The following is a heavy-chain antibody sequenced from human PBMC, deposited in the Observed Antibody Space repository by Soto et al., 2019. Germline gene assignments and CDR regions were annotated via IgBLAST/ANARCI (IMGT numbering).Heavy chain of an antibody. CDR1: GYTFTSYY. D-gene: IGHD2-2*01. V-gene: IGHV1-46*01. J-gene: IGHJ4*01. Sequence: GASVKVSCKASGYTFTSYYMHWVRQAPGQGLEWMGIINPSGGSTSYAQKFQGRVTMTRDTSTSTVYMELSSLRSEDTAGYYCARDGSRGGYWISTSCFGSIYYWG. CDR3: ARDGSRGGYWISTSCFGSIYY. CDR2: INPSGGST.